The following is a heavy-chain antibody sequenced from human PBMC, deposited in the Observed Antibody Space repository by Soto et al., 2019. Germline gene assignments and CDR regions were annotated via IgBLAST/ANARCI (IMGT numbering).Heavy chain of an antibody. Sequence: SETLSLTCTVSGGSISSSSYYWGWIRQPPGKGLEWIGSIYYSGSTYYNPSLKSRVTISVDTSKNQFSLKLSSVTAADTAVYYCARLEYSSGWYCDYWGQGTLVTVSS. V-gene: IGHV4-39*01. D-gene: IGHD6-19*01. J-gene: IGHJ4*02. CDR1: GGSISSSSYY. CDR3: ARLEYSSGWYCDY. CDR2: IYYSGST.